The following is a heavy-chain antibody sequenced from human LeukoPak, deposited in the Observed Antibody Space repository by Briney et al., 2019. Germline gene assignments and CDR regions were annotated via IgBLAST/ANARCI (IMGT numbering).Heavy chain of an antibody. D-gene: IGHD6-6*01. Sequence: SVKVSCKASGGTFTNYAISWVRQAPGQGLEWMGGIIPVYGTASYAQNFQGKVTITTDESTSTSYLELSSLRSEDTAVYYCARPNKAAQYGPFDYWGQGTPVTVSS. J-gene: IGHJ4*02. V-gene: IGHV1-69*05. CDR3: ARPNKAAQYGPFDY. CDR1: GGTFTNYA. CDR2: IIPVYGTA.